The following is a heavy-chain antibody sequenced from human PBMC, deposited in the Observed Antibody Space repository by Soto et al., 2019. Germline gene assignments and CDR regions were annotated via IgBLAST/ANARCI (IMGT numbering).Heavy chain of an antibody. CDR3: ARDIMYYYGSGYNWFDP. CDR1: GFTFISYW. V-gene: IGHV3-7*01. D-gene: IGHD3-10*01. CDR2: IKQDGSEK. J-gene: IGHJ5*02. Sequence: GASLRLSYAASGFTFISYWMSWDRQAPGKGLEWVANIKQDGSEKYSVDSVKGRFTISRDNATNSLYLQMNSLRAEDTAVYYCARDIMYYYGSGYNWFDPWGQGTLVTISS.